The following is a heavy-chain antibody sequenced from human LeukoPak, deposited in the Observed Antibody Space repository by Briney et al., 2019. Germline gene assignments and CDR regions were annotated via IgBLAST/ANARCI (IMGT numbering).Heavy chain of an antibody. CDR2: ISSSSSIT. J-gene: IGHJ3*02. Sequence: GGSLRLSCTASGFTFRNYAMNWVRQAPGKGLEWVSSISSSSSITYYAGSVKGRFTTSRDIGKNSVYLQMNSLRAEDTAIYYCARALYYYDSSGYSHEAFDIWGQGTMVTVSS. CDR3: ARALYYYDSSGYSHEAFDI. CDR1: GFTFRNYA. D-gene: IGHD3-22*01. V-gene: IGHV3-48*01.